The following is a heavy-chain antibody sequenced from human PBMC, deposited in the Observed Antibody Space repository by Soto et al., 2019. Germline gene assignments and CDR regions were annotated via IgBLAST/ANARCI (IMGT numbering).Heavy chain of an antibody. CDR1: GFTFSDYF. CDR2: ISGSSDNI. D-gene: IGHD2-2*01. CDR3: VRDSTRIVVVPRVDGDNWLDP. J-gene: IGHJ5*02. V-gene: IGHV3-11*06. Sequence: GGSLRLSCAASGFTFSDYFMSWIRQAPGKGLEWVSFISGSSDNIKYADSVKGRFTISRDNAKNSLYLQMNSLRAEDTAVYYCVRDSTRIVVVPRVDGDNWLDPWGQGTLVTVSS.